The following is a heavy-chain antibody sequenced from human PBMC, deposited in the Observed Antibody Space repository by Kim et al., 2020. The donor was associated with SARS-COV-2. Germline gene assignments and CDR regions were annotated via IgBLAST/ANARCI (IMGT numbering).Heavy chain of an antibody. CDR1: GGSFNDYY. D-gene: IGHD2-15*01. V-gene: IGHV4-34*01. J-gene: IGHJ4*02. Sequence: SETLSLTCAVYGGSFNDYYWTWIRQPPGKGLEWIGEINHIGSTKYNPSLKSRVTMSVDTSKNQLSLKLSSVTAADTAMYYCAKHDARYCSGGNCWYFDYCGQGTLVTVSS. CDR3: AKHDARYCSGGNCWYFDY. CDR2: INHIGST.